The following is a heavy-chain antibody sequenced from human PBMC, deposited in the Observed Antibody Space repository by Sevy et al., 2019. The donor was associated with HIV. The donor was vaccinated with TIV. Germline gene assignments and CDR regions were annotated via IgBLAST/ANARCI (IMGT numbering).Heavy chain of an antibody. V-gene: IGHV3-72*01. CDR3: ATHAGIAAAGRVFDY. J-gene: IGHJ4*02. D-gene: IGHD6-13*01. Sequence: GGSLRLSCVASGFTFSDHYMEWVRQAPGKGLEWVGRTRNKADGYTTEYAASVKGRFTISRDESKNSLYLQLNSRKAEDTAVYYCATHAGIAAAGRVFDYWGQGTLVTVSS. CDR1: GFTFSDHY. CDR2: TRNKADGYTT.